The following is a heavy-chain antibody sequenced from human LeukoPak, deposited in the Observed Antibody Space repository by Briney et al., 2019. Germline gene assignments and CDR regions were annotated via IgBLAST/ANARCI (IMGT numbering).Heavy chain of an antibody. V-gene: IGHV3-30*02. CDR1: GFTFSSYG. Sequence: GGSLRLSCAASGFTFSSYGMHWVRQAPGKGLEWVAFIRYDGSNKYYADSVRGRFTISRDNSKNTLYLQMNSLRAEDTAVYYCAKVWSGLTRDAFDIWGQGTMVTVSS. CDR3: AKVWSGLTRDAFDI. CDR2: IRYDGSNK. D-gene: IGHD3-3*01. J-gene: IGHJ3*02.